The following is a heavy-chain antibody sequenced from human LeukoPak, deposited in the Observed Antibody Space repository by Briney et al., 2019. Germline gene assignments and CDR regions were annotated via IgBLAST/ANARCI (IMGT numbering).Heavy chain of an antibody. CDR2: LSGSGITT. V-gene: IGHV3-23*01. CDR1: GFTFSLSA. D-gene: IGHD6-19*01. J-gene: IGHJ4*01. CDR3: AKGIYSSGWSYFDY. Sequence: GGSLRLSCAASGFTFSLSAMSWVRQAPGKGLEWVSTLSGSGITTYYAGSGKGRFTISRDNSKNTLYLQMNSLRAEDTAVYYCAKGIYSSGWSYFDYWGHGTLVTVSS.